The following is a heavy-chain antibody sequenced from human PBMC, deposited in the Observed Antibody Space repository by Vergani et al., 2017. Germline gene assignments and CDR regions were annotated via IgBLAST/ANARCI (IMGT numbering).Heavy chain of an antibody. D-gene: IGHD3-10*01. CDR3: ARHGGSGNFYHLFDS. CDR1: NYSISRGYF. V-gene: IGHV4-38-2*02. CDR2: FHHTGMT. J-gene: IGHJ4*02. Sequence: QVQLQESGPGLVKPSETLSLTCTVSNYSISRGYFWCWIRRPPGKGLEWIASFHHTGMTYNNPSLKSRVTISVDTSKNLISLKLNSVTAADTALYYCARHGGSGNFYHLFDSWGQGTLVTVSS.